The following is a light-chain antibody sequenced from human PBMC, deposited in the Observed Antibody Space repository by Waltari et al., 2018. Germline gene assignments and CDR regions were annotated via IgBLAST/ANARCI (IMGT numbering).Light chain of an antibody. Sequence: QSALTQPRSVSGSPGQSVTISCSGTSSDVGNYNFVSWYQQHPGTAPKLLIYAVVKRPSGVPDLFSGSKAGNTASLTISVLQTEDEADYYCCSYAGSDTFVFGGGTQLTVL. CDR2: AVV. CDR3: CSYAGSDTFV. J-gene: IGLJ7*01. V-gene: IGLV2-11*01. CDR1: SSDVGNYNF.